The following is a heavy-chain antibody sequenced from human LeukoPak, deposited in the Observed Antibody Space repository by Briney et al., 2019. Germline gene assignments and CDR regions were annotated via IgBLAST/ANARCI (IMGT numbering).Heavy chain of an antibody. D-gene: IGHD3-10*01. CDR1: GFTFSSYA. CDR2: IGGSGGST. CDR3: AKDLLRFGESIFDY. V-gene: IGHV3-23*01. J-gene: IGHJ4*02. Sequence: GGSLRLSCAASGFTFSSYAMSWVRQAPGKGLEWVSAIGGSGGSTYYADSVKGRFTISRDNSKNTLYLQMNSLRAEDTAVYYCAKDLLRFGESIFDYWGQGTLVTVSS.